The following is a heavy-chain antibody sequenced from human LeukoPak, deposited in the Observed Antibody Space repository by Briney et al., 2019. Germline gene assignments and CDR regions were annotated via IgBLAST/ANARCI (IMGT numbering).Heavy chain of an antibody. D-gene: IGHD3-10*01. CDR2: IYFSGSR. CDR3: AREGPGSSCMDV. CDR1: GASIRSGDHY. V-gene: IGHV4-30-4*02. J-gene: IGHJ6*02. Sequence: SETLSLTCTVSGASIRSGDHYWSWLRQSPGKGLEWIGYIYFSGSRSSNPSLRSRLTISVDTSKNQFSLKLSSVTATDTAVYYCAREGPGSSCMDVWGQGTTVTVSS.